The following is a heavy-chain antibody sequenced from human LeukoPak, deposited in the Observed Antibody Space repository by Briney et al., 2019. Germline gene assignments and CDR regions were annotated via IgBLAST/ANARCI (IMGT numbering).Heavy chain of an antibody. CDR2: ISSSSSTI. J-gene: IGHJ4*02. Sequence: GGSLRLSCAASGFTFSSYSMNWVRQAPGKGLEWVSYISSSSSTIYYADSVKGRFTISRDNAKNSLYLEMNSLRAEDTAVYYCARTYYDFWSGYYSHEGNPFDYWGQGTLVTVSS. V-gene: IGHV3-48*01. CDR3: ARTYYDFWSGYYSHEGNPFDY. CDR1: GFTFSSYS. D-gene: IGHD3-3*01.